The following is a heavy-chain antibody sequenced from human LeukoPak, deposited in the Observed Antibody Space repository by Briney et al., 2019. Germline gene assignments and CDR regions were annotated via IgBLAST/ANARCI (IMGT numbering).Heavy chain of an antibody. CDR3: AKDRPLWFGESPDY. CDR2: IRYDGSNK. J-gene: IGHJ4*02. D-gene: IGHD3-10*01. Sequence: GGSLRLSCAASGFTFSSYGMHWVRQAPGKGLEWVAFIRYDGSNKYYADSVKGRFTISRDNSKNTLYLQMNSLRAEDTAVYYCAKDRPLWFGESPDYWGQGTLVTVSS. CDR1: GFTFSSYG. V-gene: IGHV3-30*02.